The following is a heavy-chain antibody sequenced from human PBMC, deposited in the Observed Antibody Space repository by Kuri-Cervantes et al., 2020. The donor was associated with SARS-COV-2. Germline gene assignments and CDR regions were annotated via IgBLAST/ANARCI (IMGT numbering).Heavy chain of an antibody. J-gene: IGHJ4*02. D-gene: IGHD6-13*01. CDR2: IKSKTDGGTT. Sequence: GESLKISSAASGFTFSNAWMSWVRQAPGKGLEWVGRIKSKTDGGTTDYAAPVKGRFTISRDDSKNTLYLQMNSLRAEDTAVYYCAREGSSWLGADYWGQGTLVTVSS. CDR1: GFTFSNAW. V-gene: IGHV3-15*01. CDR3: AREGSSWLGADY.